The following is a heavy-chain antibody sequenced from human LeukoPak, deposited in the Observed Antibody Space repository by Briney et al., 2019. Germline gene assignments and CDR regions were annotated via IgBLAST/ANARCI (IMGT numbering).Heavy chain of an antibody. Sequence: GGSLRLSCAASGFTFSSYGMHWVRQAPGKGLEWVAVISYDGSNKYYADSVKGRFTISRDNSKNTLYLQMNSLRAEDTAVYYCAKGGYSYGGGYWGQGTLVTVSS. V-gene: IGHV3-30*18. D-gene: IGHD5-18*01. J-gene: IGHJ4*02. CDR2: ISYDGSNK. CDR1: GFTFSSYG. CDR3: AKGGYSYGGGY.